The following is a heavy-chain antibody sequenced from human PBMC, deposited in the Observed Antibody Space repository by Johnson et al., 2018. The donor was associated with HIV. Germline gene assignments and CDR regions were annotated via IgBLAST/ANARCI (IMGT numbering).Heavy chain of an antibody. D-gene: IGHD3-22*01. Sequence: QVQLVESGGGVVQPGRSLRLSCAASGFTFSSYAMHWVRQVPGKGLEWVALISYDGSNKYYADSVKGRFTISRDNSKNTLYLQMNSLRAEDTAVYYCAKDMRSLAYYYDSSGYNAFDIWGQGTMVTVSS. CDR1: GFTFSSYA. CDR3: AKDMRSLAYYYDSSGYNAFDI. J-gene: IGHJ3*02. CDR2: ISYDGSNK. V-gene: IGHV3-30-3*01.